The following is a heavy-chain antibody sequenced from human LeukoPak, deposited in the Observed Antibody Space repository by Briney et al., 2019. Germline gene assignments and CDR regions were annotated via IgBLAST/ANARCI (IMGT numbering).Heavy chain of an antibody. Sequence: GGSLRLSCGASGFTVSSNYMSWVRQAPGKGLEWVSVIYSGGSTYYADSVKGRFTISRDNSKNTLYLQMNSLRAEDTAVYYCARVRMSYGDYDYWGQGTLVTVSS. CDR1: GFTVSSNY. J-gene: IGHJ4*02. D-gene: IGHD4-17*01. V-gene: IGHV3-53*01. CDR2: IYSGGST. CDR3: ARVRMSYGDYDY.